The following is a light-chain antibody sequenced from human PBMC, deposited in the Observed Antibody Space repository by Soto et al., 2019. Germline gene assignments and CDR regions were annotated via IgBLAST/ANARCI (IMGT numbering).Light chain of an antibody. V-gene: IGKV3-11*01. J-gene: IGKJ5*01. CDR1: QSVSSY. CDR2: DAS. Sequence: EMLLTQSPGTLSLSQGERATLSCRASQSVSSYLAWYQQIPGQAPRLLIYDASTRATGIPARFSSLEPEDFAVYYCQQRSNRPPGITFGQGTRLEIK. CDR3: QQRSNRPPGIT.